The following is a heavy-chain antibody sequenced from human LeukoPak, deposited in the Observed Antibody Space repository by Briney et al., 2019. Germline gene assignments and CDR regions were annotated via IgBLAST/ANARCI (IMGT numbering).Heavy chain of an antibody. CDR3: ARDLGWRDSSGSSDY. V-gene: IGHV1-18*01. D-gene: IGHD3-22*01. Sequence: GASVKVSCKASGYTFTSYGISWVRQAPGQGLKWMGWISAYNGNTNYAQKLQGRVTMTTDTSTSTAYMELRSLRSDDTAVYYCARDLGWRDSSGSSDYWGQGTLVTVSS. J-gene: IGHJ4*02. CDR1: GYTFTSYG. CDR2: ISAYNGNT.